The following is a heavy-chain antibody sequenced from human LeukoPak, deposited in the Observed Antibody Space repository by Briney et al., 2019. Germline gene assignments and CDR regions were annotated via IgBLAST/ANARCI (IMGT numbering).Heavy chain of an antibody. CDR2: VNHRGST. CDR3: ARTYSSSSTLDY. Sequence: SETLSLTCAVFGGSFSGHYWSWIRQPPGKGLEWIGEVNHRGSTTYNPSLKSRVTISVDMSKSQFSLKLSSVTAADTAVYYCARTYSSSSTLDYWGQGTLVTVSS. J-gene: IGHJ4*02. V-gene: IGHV4-34*01. CDR1: GGSFSGHY. D-gene: IGHD6-6*01.